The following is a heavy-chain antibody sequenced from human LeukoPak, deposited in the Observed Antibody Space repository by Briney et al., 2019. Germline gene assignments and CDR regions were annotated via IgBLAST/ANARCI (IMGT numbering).Heavy chain of an antibody. CDR2: IHPEGNEK. Sequence: PGGSLRLSCATSGFTFSNFWMSWVRQAPGRGLEWVANIHPEGNEKYHVESVKGRFTISRDNTRDLLFLQMNCLRVEDTAVYYCARGDDFSEDHWGQGTLVTVSS. V-gene: IGHV3-7*04. J-gene: IGHJ4*02. CDR1: GFTFSNFW. CDR3: ARGDDFSEDH. D-gene: IGHD1-1*01.